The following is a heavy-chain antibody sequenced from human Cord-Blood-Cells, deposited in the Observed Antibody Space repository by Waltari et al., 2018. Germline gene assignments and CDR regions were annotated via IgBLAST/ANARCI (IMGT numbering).Heavy chain of an antibody. V-gene: IGHV3-48*03. CDR1: GFTFSSYE. J-gene: IGHJ6*02. Sequence: EVQLVESGGGLVQPGGSLRLSCAASGFTFSSYEMNWVRQAPGKRLEWGSYISSSGSTLYYANSVKGQFTISRDNAKNSLYLQRNSLRAENTAVDYCARDETRHDYDFWSGYYYYYGMDVWGQGTTVTVSS. CDR3: ARDETRHDYDFWSGYYYYYGMDV. D-gene: IGHD3-3*01. CDR2: ISSSGSTL.